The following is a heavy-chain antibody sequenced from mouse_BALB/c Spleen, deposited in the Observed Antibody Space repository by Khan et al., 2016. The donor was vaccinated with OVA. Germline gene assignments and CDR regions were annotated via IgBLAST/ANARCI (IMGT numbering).Heavy chain of an antibody. Sequence: VQLQESGAELVRPGVSVKISCKGSGYTFTDFTMHWVKQSHAKSLEWIGVISTYYGDVTYNQKFKGKATMTVDKSSSTAYMELARLTSEDSAIXYWNRRGGGNRCAYWGQGTLVTVSA. CDR1: GYTFTDFT. V-gene: IGHV1S137*01. J-gene: IGHJ3*01. CDR2: ISTYYGDV. CDR3: NRRGGGNRCAY.